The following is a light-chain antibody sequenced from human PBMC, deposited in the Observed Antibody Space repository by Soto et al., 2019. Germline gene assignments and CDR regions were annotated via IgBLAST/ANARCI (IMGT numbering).Light chain of an antibody. V-gene: IGKV1-39*01. J-gene: IGKJ1*01. CDR1: QSSSSY. Sequence: DIQMTQSPSSLSASVGDRVTITCRASQSSSSYFNWYQQKPGKAPKRLIYAASSLQSVVPSRFSGSGSWTDFTLTISSLQPQDFATYFCQQIYSTPRTFGQGTKVQIK. CDR3: QQIYSTPRT. CDR2: AAS.